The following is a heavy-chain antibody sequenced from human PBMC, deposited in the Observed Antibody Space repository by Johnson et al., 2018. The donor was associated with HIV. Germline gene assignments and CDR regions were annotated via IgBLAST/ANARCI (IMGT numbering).Heavy chain of an antibody. V-gene: IGHV3-66*01. D-gene: IGHD5-18*01. J-gene: IGHJ3*02. CDR3: ARGSYGYGDAFDI. Sequence: VQLVESGGGLVQPGGSLRLSCAASGFTVSSNYMSWVRQAPGKGLEWVSVIYSGGSTYYADSVKGRFTISRENAKNSLYLQMNSLRAGDTAVYYCARGSYGYGDAFDIWGQGTMVTVSS. CDR2: IYSGGST. CDR1: GFTVSSNY.